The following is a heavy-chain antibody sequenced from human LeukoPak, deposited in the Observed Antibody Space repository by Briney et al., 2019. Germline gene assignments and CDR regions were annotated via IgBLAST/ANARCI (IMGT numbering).Heavy chain of an antibody. CDR3: AREEWELLYY. CDR2: IKHDGSEK. J-gene: IGHJ4*02. Sequence: GGSLRLSCVASGFTFSSFWMSWVRQAPGKGLEWVANIKHDGSEKYYADSVKGRFTISRDNAKNSLYLQMNSLRAEDTAVYYCAREEWELLYYWGQGTLVTVSS. D-gene: IGHD1-26*01. CDR1: GFTFSSFW. V-gene: IGHV3-7*01.